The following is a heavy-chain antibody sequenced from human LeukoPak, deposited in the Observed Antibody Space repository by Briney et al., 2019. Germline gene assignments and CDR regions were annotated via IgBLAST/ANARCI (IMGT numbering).Heavy chain of an antibody. V-gene: IGHV3-23*01. J-gene: IGHJ4*02. D-gene: IGHD4-11*01. Sequence: GGSLRLSCAASGFTFSSYAMNWVRQAPGKGLEWVSTISGSGGNTYYADSVKGRFTISRDNYKNTLYLQMNSLRAEDTAVYYCAKDRIDYPFDYWGQETLVTVSS. CDR2: ISGSGGNT. CDR1: GFTFSSYA. CDR3: AKDRIDYPFDY.